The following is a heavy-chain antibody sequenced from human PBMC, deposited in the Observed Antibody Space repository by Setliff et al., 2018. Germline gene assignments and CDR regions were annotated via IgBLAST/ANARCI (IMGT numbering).Heavy chain of an antibody. D-gene: IGHD3-22*01. CDR1: GGSIISSNYY. J-gene: IGHJ6*02. Sequence: PSETLSLTCTVSGGSIISSNYYWGWIRQPPGKGLEWIGSIYYSGNTYYNPSLRSRVTISVDTSKNLFSLKLSSVAAADTALYYCARDEHYYESSAYRYHYYGMDVWGQGTTVTV. CDR3: ARDEHYYESSAYRYHYYGMDV. V-gene: IGHV4-39*07. CDR2: IYYSGNT.